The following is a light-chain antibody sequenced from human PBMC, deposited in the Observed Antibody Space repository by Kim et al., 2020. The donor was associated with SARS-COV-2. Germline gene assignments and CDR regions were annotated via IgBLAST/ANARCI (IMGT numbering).Light chain of an antibody. J-gene: IGLJ2*01. CDR1: ALPKQY. CDR3: QSADSSGTYVV. CDR2: KDI. Sequence: SSELTQPPSVSVSPGQTTRITCSGDALPKQYAYWYQQKPGQAPVLVIYKDIERPSGIPERFSGSSSGTTVTLTISGVQAEDEADYYCQSADSSGTYVVFGGGTKVTVL. V-gene: IGLV3-25*03.